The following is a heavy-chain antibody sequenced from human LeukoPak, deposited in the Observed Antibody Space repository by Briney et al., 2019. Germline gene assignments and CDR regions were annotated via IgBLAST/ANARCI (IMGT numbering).Heavy chain of an antibody. CDR2: IYYSGST. V-gene: IGHV4-59*08. J-gene: IGHJ3*02. CDR1: GGSISSYY. CDR3: ARQRTTVTTASAFDI. Sequence: SETLSLTCTVSGGSISSYYWSWIRQPPGKGLEWIGYIYYSGSTNYNPSLKSRVTISVNTSKNQFSLKLSSVTAADTAVYYCARQRTTVTTASAFDIWGQGTMVTVSS. D-gene: IGHD4-17*01.